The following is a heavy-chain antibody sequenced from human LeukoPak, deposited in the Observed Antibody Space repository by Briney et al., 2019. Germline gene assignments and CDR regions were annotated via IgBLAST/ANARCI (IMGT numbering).Heavy chain of an antibody. CDR3: ARTGSGSYRLAYYYYMDV. D-gene: IGHD3-10*01. J-gene: IGHJ6*03. Sequence: GGSLRLSCVDSGFTFSTYSMNWVRQAPGKGLEWVSYISSSGSTIYYADSVKGRFTISRDNAKNSLYLQMNSLRAEDTAVYYCARTGSGSYRLAYYYYMDVWGKGTTVTISS. V-gene: IGHV3-48*04. CDR1: GFTFSTYS. CDR2: ISSSGSTI.